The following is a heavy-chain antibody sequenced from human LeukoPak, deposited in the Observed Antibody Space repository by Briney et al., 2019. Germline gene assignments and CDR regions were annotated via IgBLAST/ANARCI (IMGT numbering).Heavy chain of an antibody. V-gene: IGHV4-4*02. Sequence: SGTLSLTCTVSGGSISSSTWWSWVRQPPGKGLECIGEIHHSGTTNYNPSLKSRVTISIDKSKNQFSLKLNSVTAADTAVYYCARVWSSSSVDYWGQGTLVTVSS. D-gene: IGHD6-6*01. J-gene: IGHJ4*02. CDR2: IHHSGTT. CDR1: GGSISSSTW. CDR3: ARVWSSSSVDY.